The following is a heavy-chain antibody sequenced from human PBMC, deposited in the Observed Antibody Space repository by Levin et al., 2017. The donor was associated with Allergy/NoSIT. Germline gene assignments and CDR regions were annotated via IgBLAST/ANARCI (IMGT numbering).Heavy chain of an antibody. V-gene: IGHV3-49*03. Sequence: GESLKISCTVSGFTFGDFAMKWFRQAPGKGLEWVSFIRSNIHGGTTEYAASVKGRFIMSRDDSKSIAYLQMSSLKTEDTAVYFCTRVLVAAGPRLDYWGRGTLVTVSS. CDR3: TRVLVAAGPRLDY. D-gene: IGHD6-13*01. CDR1: GFTFGDFA. J-gene: IGHJ4*02. CDR2: IRSNIHGGTT.